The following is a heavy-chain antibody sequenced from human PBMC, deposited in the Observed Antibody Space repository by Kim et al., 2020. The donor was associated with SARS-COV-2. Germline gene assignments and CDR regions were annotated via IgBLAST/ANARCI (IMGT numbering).Heavy chain of an antibody. D-gene: IGHD6-19*01. J-gene: IGHJ4*02. V-gene: IGHV3-7*01. Sequence: GGSLRLSCAASGFTFSSYWMSWVRQAPGKGLEWVANIKQDGSEKYYVDSVKGRFTISRDNAKNSLYLQMNSLRAEDTAVYYCARGFVGYSSGGFDYWGQGTLVTVSS. CDR3: ARGFVGYSSGGFDY. CDR1: GFTFSSYW. CDR2: IKQDGSEK.